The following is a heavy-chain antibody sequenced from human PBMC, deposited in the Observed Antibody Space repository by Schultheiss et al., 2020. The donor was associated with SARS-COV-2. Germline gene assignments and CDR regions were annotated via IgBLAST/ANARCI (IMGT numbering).Heavy chain of an antibody. J-gene: IGHJ6*02. D-gene: IGHD6-19*01. CDR3: ARDLGIAVAGGMDV. CDR1: GGSISSSSYY. Sequence: SQTLSLTCTVSGGSISSSSYYWGWIHQPPGKGLEWIGSIYYSGSTNYNPSLKSRVTISVDTSKTQFSLKLSSVTAADTAVYYCARDLGIAVAGGMDVWGQGTTVTVSS. V-gene: IGHV4-39*07. CDR2: IYYSGST.